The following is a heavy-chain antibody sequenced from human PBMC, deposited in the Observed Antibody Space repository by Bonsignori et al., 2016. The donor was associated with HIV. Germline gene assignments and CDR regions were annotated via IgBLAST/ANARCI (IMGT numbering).Heavy chain of an antibody. J-gene: IGHJ5*02. Sequence: WVRQAPGQGLEWMGWINPNSGGTNYAQKFQGRVTMTRDTSISTAYMELSRLRSDDTAVYYCARDPGASWFDPWGQGTLVTVSS. V-gene: IGHV1-2*02. CDR3: ARDPGASWFDP. D-gene: IGHD3-10*01. CDR2: INPNSGGT.